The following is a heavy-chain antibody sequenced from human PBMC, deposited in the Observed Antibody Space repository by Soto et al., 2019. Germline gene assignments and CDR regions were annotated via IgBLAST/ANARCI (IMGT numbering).Heavy chain of an antibody. V-gene: IGHV1-69*06. J-gene: IGHJ6*02. CDR2: IIPIFGTA. Sequence: SVKVSCKASGGTFSSYAISWVRQAPGQGLEWMGGIIPIFGTANYAQKFQGRVTITADKSTSTAYMELSSLRSEDTAVYYCARVNDYYYGMDVWGQGTRVTVSS. CDR1: GGTFSSYA. CDR3: ARVNDYYYGMDV.